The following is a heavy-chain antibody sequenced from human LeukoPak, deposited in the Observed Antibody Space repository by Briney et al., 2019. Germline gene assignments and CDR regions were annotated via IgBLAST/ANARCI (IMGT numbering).Heavy chain of an antibody. CDR3: ARRNNFWSGYSRDLDY. V-gene: IGHV4-34*01. J-gene: IGHJ4*02. Sequence: PSETLSLTCAVYGGSFSGYYWSWIRQPPGKGLEWIGEINHSGSTNYNPSLKSRVTISVDTSKNQFSLKLSSVTAADTAVYYCARRNNFWSGYSRDLDYWGQGTLVTVSS. D-gene: IGHD3-3*01. CDR2: INHSGST. CDR1: GGSFSGYY.